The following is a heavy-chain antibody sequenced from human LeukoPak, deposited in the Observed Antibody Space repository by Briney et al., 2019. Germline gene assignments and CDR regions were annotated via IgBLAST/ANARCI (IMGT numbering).Heavy chain of an antibody. V-gene: IGHV3-33*01. CDR1: GFSFSTYG. CDR3: ARETHGVNFDY. J-gene: IGHJ4*02. CDR2: IWYNGNTK. Sequence: PGTSLRLSCAASGFSFSTYGMHWVRQAPGKGLEWVAIIWYNGNTKYYADSVKGRFTISRDNSKNTLYLQMNSLRAEDTAMYYCARETHGVNFDYWGQGTLVTVSP. D-gene: IGHD4-17*01.